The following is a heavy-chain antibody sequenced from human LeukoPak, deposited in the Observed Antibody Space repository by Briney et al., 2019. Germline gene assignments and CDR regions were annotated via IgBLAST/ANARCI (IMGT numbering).Heavy chain of an antibody. CDR2: IYYSGST. CDR3: ARLVDTAMGNWFDP. Sequence: PPETLSLTCTVSGGSISSYYWSWIRQPPGKGLEWIGYIYYSGSTNYNPSLKSRVTISVDTSKNQFSLKLSSVTAADTAVYYCARLVDTAMGNWFDPWGQGTLVTVSS. D-gene: IGHD5-18*01. CDR1: GGSISSYY. J-gene: IGHJ5*02. V-gene: IGHV4-59*01.